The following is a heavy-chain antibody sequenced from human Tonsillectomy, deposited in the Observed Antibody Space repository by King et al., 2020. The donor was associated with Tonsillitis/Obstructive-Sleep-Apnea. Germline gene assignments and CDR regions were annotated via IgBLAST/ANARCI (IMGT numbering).Heavy chain of an antibody. D-gene: IGHD1-26*01. CDR2: IYSGGST. CDR3: ARVLVGAYGEKLDAFDI. Sequence: VQLVESGGGLIQPGGSLRLSCAASGFTVSSNYMSWVRQAPGKGLEWVSVIYSGGSTYYADSVKGRFNISRDNSKNTLFLQMNSLRAEDTALYYCARVLVGAYGEKLDAFDIWGQGTMVTVSS. CDR1: GFTVSSNY. J-gene: IGHJ3*02. V-gene: IGHV3-53*01.